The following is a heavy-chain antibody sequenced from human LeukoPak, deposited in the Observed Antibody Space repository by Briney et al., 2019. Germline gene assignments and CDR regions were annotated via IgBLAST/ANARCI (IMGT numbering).Heavy chain of an antibody. D-gene: IGHD3-3*01. CDR2: IYYSGST. Sequence: SETLSLTCTVSGGSISSSSYYWGWIRQPPGKGLEWIGSIYYSGSTYYNPSLKSRVTISVDTSKNQFSLKLSSVTAADTAVYYCARFGGPHAFDIWGQGTMVTVSS. CDR3: ARFGGPHAFDI. CDR1: GGSISSSSYY. J-gene: IGHJ3*02. V-gene: IGHV4-39*07.